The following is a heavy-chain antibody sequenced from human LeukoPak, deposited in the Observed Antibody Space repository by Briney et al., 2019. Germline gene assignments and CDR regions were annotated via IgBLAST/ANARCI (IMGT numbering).Heavy chain of an antibody. CDR1: GFSVDTF. V-gene: IGHV3-53*01. Sequence: QTGGSLRLSCAVSGFSVDTFMSWVRQAPGKGLEWVSVIYSDGTTYYADSVKGRFTISRDNSKNTVYLQMNSLRAEDTAVYYCASGSRVRPITMIVVPSAFDIWGQGTMVTVSS. D-gene: IGHD3-22*01. CDR3: ASGSRVRPITMIVVPSAFDI. J-gene: IGHJ3*02. CDR2: IYSDGTT.